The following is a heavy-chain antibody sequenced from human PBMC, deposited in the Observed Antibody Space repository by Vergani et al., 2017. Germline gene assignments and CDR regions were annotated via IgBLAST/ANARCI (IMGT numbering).Heavy chain of an antibody. J-gene: IGHJ4*02. CDR1: GFTFSSYS. CDR3: ARVRPSIGY. V-gene: IGHV3-48*04. CDR2: ISSSSSTI. Sequence: VQLVESGGGLVQPGGSLRLSCAASGFTFSSYSMNWVRQAPGKGLEWVSYISSSSSTIYYADSVKGRFTISRDNAKNSLYLQMNSLRAEDTAVYYCARVRPSIGYWGQGTLVTVSS. D-gene: IGHD2-2*01.